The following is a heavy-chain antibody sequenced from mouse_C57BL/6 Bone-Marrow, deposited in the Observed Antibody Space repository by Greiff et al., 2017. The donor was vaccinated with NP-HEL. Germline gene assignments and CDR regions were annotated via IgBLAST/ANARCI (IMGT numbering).Heavy chain of an antibody. J-gene: IGHJ3*01. CDR3: ARREGAYVTTGGFAY. V-gene: IGHV1-62-2*01. Sequence: QVQLKQSGAELVKPGASVKLSCKASGYTFTEYTIHWVKQRSGQGLEWIGWFYPGSGSIKYNEKFKDKATVTAYKSSSTVYMELSKWTSEDSAVYFCARREGAYVTTGGFAYWGQGTLVTVSA. D-gene: IGHD6-5*01. CDR2: FYPGSGSI. CDR1: GYTFTEYT.